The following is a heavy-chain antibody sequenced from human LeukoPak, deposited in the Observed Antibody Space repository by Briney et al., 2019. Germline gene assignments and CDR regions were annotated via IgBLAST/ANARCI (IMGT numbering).Heavy chain of an antibody. J-gene: IGHJ3*02. V-gene: IGHV3-15*01. CDR2: VKGKADDGTT. Sequence: GGSLRLSCAASGFTFSDTWMSWVRQAPGKGLEWVGRVKGKADDGTTDYAAPVQGRFTISRDDSKNTLSLQMNSLKTEDTAVYYCATEGGSGSYYGDDAFDMWGQGTMVTVSP. CDR1: GFTFSDTW. CDR3: ATEGGSGSYYGDDAFDM. D-gene: IGHD3-10*01.